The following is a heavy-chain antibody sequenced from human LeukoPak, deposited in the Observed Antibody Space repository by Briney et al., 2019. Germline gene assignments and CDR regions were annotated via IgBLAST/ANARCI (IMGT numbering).Heavy chain of an antibody. CDR1: GGTFSSYA. CDR2: IIPIFGTA. CDR3: ARGGTYYYDSSGYYSLGGLFDY. Sequence: SVKVSCKASGGTFSSYAISWVRLAPGQGLEWMGGIIPIFGTANYAQKFQGRVTITTDESTSTAYMELSSLRSEDTAVYYCARGGTYYYDSSGYYSLGGLFDYWGQGTLVTVSS. V-gene: IGHV1-69*05. J-gene: IGHJ4*02. D-gene: IGHD3-22*01.